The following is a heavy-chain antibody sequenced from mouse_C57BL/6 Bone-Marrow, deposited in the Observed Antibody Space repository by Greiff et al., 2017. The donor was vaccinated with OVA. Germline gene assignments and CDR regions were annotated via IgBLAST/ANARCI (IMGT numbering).Heavy chain of an antibody. J-gene: IGHJ3*01. CDR3: ARGENYGIRFAY. D-gene: IGHD1-2*01. V-gene: IGHV1-76*01. CDR2: IYPVTGDT. CDR1: GYTFTDYY. Sequence: VQLQQSGAELVRPGASVKLSCKASGYTFTDYYMHWVKQRPVQGLEWIGTIYPVTGDTYYNEKFKDKATLTADKSSSTAYMQLSSLTSEDSAVYFCARGENYGIRFAYWGQGTLVTVSA.